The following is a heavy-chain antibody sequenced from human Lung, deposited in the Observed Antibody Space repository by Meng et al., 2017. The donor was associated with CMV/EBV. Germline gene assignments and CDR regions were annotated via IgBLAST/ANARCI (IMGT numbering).Heavy chain of an antibody. V-gene: IGHV1-46*01. J-gene: IGHJ3*02. Sequence: ASVKVSCKASGYTFTSYYMHWVRQAPGQGLEWMGIINPSGGSTSYAQKFQGRVTMTRDTSTSTVYMELSSLRSEDTAVYYCAREGVIVGATHAFDIWGQGTXVTVSS. CDR1: GYTFTSYY. CDR2: INPSGGST. CDR3: AREGVIVGATHAFDI. D-gene: IGHD1-26*01.